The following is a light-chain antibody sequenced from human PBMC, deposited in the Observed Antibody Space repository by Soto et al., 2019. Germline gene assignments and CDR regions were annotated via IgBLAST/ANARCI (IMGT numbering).Light chain of an antibody. CDR2: DVS. CDR3: MQSIQQYT. V-gene: IGKV2D-29*01. J-gene: IGKJ2*01. CDR1: QSLLYSNGKTY. Sequence: DTVMTQTPLSLSVTPGQPASISCKSSQSLLYSNGKTYLYGYLQKPVQPPKLLIYDVSKRFSGVTDRISGSGSGTDFTLIISRVEAEDVGVYYGMQSIQQYTFGQGTKLEIK.